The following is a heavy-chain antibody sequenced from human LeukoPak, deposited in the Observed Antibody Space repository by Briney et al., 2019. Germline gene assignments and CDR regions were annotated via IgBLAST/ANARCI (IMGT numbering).Heavy chain of an antibody. CDR2: IKSKSDGGTI. Sequence: PGGSLRLSCAASGFTFSSYVMSWVRQAPGKGLEWVGRIKSKSDGGTIDYAAPVKGRFNISRDDSQNTVYLQMNSLKTDDTAVYYCCTTVRWDQQGSDHWGQGTLVIVSS. CDR3: CTTVRWDQQGSDH. J-gene: IGHJ4*02. CDR1: GFTFSSYV. D-gene: IGHD4-23*01. V-gene: IGHV3-15*01.